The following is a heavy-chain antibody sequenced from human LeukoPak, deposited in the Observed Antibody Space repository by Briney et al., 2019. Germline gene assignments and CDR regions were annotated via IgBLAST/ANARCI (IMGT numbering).Heavy chain of an antibody. V-gene: IGHV3-30-3*01. J-gene: IGHJ4*02. CDR1: GFTFSHYA. Sequence: PGRSLRLSCGASGFTFSHYAMNWVRQAPGQGLEWVAIISYGGNNQYYADSVKGRFTISRDNTKNTVYLQMNSLRPEGTAVYYCARAPDSSGYYYHFDYWGQGTLVTVSS. D-gene: IGHD3-22*01. CDR3: ARAPDSSGYYYHFDY. CDR2: ISYGGNNQ.